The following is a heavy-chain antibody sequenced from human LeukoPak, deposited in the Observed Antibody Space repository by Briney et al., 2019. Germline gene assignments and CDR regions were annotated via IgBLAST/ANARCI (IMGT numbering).Heavy chain of an antibody. D-gene: IGHD3-10*01. J-gene: IGHJ4*02. V-gene: IGHV4-28*01. CDR2: IYYSGST. CDR3: ARISSGSGSYVDY. CDR1: GYSISSSNW. Sequence: PSETLSLTCAVSGYSISSSNWWGWIRQPPGKGLEWTGYIYYSGSTYYSPSLKSRVTMSVDTSKNQFSLKLSSVTAVDTAVYYCARISSGSGSYVDYWGQGTLVTVSS.